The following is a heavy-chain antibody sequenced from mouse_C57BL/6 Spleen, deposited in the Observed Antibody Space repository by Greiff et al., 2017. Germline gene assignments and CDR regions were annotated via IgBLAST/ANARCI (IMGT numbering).Heavy chain of an antibody. D-gene: IGHD3-3*01. CDR1: GFNIKDDY. J-gene: IGHJ4*01. CDR2: IDPENGDT. CDR3: TTGTGYYYAMDY. Sequence: EVKLQESGAELVRPGASVKLSCTASGFNIKDDYMHWVKQRPEQGLEWIGWIDPENGDTAYASKFQGKATITAATSSNTAYLQLRSLTSEDTAVYYCTTGTGYYYAMDYWGQGTSVTVSS. V-gene: IGHV14-4*01.